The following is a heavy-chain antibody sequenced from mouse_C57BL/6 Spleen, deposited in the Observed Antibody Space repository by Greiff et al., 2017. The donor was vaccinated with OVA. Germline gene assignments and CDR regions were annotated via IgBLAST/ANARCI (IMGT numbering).Heavy chain of an antibody. CDR2: IDPETGGT. CDR1: GYTFTDYE. V-gene: IGHV1-15*01. J-gene: IGHJ4*01. CDR3: TRRKFDY. Sequence: QVQLQQSGAELVRPGASVTLSCKASGYTFTDYEMHWVKQTPVHGLEWIGAIDPETGGTAYNQKFKGKAILTADKSSSTAYMELRSLTSEDSSVYYCTRRKFDYWGQGTSVTVSS.